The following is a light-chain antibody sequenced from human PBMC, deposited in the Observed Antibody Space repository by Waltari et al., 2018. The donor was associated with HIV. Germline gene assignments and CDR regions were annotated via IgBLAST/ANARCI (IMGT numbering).Light chain of an antibody. CDR3: AAWDDSLNGWV. Sequence: QSVLTQPPSASGTPGQRVTISCSGSRSNIGSNTVSWYQQLPGTAPKLFISSNNQRPSWVPDRFSGSKSGTSASLAISGLQSEDEADYYCAAWDDSLNGWVFGGGTKLTVV. CDR1: RSNIGSNT. J-gene: IGLJ3*02. CDR2: SNN. V-gene: IGLV1-44*01.